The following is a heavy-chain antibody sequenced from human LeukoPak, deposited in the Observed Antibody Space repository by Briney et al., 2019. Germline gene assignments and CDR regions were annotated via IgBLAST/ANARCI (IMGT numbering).Heavy chain of an antibody. Sequence: ASVKVSCKASGYTFTSYAMHWVRQAPGQRLEWMGWINVGNGNTKYSQKFQGRVTITRDTSASTAYMELSSLRSEDTAVYHCARAWPNRYGSGSYHDYWGQGALVTVSS. CDR3: ARAWPNRYGSGSYHDY. CDR2: INVGNGNT. J-gene: IGHJ4*02. V-gene: IGHV1-3*01. CDR1: GYTFTSYA. D-gene: IGHD3-10*01.